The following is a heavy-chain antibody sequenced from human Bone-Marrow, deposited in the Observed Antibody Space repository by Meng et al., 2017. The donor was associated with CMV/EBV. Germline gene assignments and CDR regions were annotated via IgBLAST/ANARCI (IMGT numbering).Heavy chain of an antibody. V-gene: IGHV1-2*02. J-gene: IGHJ6*02. D-gene: IGHD3-22*01. CDR2: INPNSGGT. Sequence: ASVKVSCKVSGYTLTELSMHWVRQAPGQGLEWMGWINPNSGGTNYAQKFQGRVTMTRDTSISTAYMELSRLRSDDTAVYYCARVMIVVNRRYYYYGMDVWGQGTTVTVSS. CDR1: GYTLTELS. CDR3: ARVMIVVNRRYYYYGMDV.